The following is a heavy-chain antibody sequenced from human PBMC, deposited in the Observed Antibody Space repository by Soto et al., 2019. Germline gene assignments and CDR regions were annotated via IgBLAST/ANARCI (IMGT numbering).Heavy chain of an antibody. CDR1: GDNFTSYW. Sequence: GESLKISCKGAGDNFTSYWINWVRQMPGKGLEWMGRIDPRDSYTNYSPSFRCHVLIFADKSITTAFLQWSSLKASDTAMYYCARRSRDSSGYYPGDYGLDVWGQGTTVTVSS. V-gene: IGHV5-10-1*01. D-gene: IGHD3-22*01. J-gene: IGHJ6*02. CDR3: ARRSRDSSGYYPGDYGLDV. CDR2: IDPRDSYT.